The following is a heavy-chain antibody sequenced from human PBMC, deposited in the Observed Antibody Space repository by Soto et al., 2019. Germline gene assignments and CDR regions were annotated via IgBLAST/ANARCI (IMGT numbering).Heavy chain of an antibody. D-gene: IGHD3-10*01. J-gene: IGHJ6*02. CDR1: GFNFEDYI. Sequence: XGSLQLSCAASGFNFEDYIMHGVRQAPGKGLEWVSLITWDASSTSYADSVKGRFTISRDNSKNSLYLQMNSLRDGDTALYYCAKDIRTRGYYGMDVWGQGTTVTVSS. CDR2: ITWDASST. CDR3: AKDIRTRGYYGMDV. V-gene: IGHV3-43*01.